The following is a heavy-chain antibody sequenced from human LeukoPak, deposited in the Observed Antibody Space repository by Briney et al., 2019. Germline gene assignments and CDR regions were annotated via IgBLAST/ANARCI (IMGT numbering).Heavy chain of an antibody. V-gene: IGHV1-2*06. D-gene: IGHD2-2*01. J-gene: IGHJ4*02. CDR2: INPNSGGT. Sequence: ASVKVSCKASGCTFTGYYMHWVRQAPGQGLEWMGRINPNSGGTNYAQKLQGRVTMTRDTSIRTAYMELSRLRSGDTAVYYCARYQKYCSSTSCDDYWGQGTLVTVSS. CDR1: GCTFTGYY. CDR3: ARYQKYCSSTSCDDY.